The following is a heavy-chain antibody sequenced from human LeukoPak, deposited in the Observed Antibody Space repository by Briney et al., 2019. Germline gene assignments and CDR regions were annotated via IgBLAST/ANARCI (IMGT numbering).Heavy chain of an antibody. D-gene: IGHD6-19*01. J-gene: IGHJ4*02. V-gene: IGHV3-53*01. CDR1: GFTFSSYA. Sequence: GGSLRLSCAASGFTFSSYAMSWVRQAPGKGLEWVSVIYSGGSTYYADSVKGRFTISRDNSKNTLYLQMNSLRAGDTAVYYCARAPYSSGWDEYYFDYWGQGTLVTVSS. CDR3: ARAPYSSGWDEYYFDY. CDR2: IYSGGST.